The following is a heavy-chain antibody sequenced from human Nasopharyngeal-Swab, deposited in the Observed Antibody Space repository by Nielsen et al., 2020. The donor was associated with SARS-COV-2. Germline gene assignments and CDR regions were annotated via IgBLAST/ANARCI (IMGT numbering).Heavy chain of an antibody. CDR2: IYYSGST. D-gene: IGHD3-10*01. J-gene: IGHJ4*02. CDR3: ARRGYGSGSSKYYFDY. Sequence: SETLSLTCTVSGGSISSSSYYWGWIRQPPGKGLEWIGSIYYSGSTYYNPSFKSRVTISVDTSKNQFSLKLSSVTAADTAVYYCARRGYGSGSSKYYFDYWGQGTLVTVSS. V-gene: IGHV4-39*01. CDR1: GGSISSSSYY.